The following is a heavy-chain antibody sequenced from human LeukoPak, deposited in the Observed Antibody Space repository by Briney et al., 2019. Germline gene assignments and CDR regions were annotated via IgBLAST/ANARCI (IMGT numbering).Heavy chain of an antibody. CDR1: GGSISSSSYY. J-gene: IGHJ5*02. V-gene: IGHV4-61*01. Sequence: SETLSLTCTVSGGSISSSSYYWSWIRQPPGKGLEWIGYIYYSGSTNYNPSLKSRVTISVDTSKNQFSLKLSSVTAADTAVYYCARDRSIGSGSYYDEGYNWFDPWGRGTLVTVSS. D-gene: IGHD3-10*01. CDR2: IYYSGST. CDR3: ARDRSIGSGSYYDEGYNWFDP.